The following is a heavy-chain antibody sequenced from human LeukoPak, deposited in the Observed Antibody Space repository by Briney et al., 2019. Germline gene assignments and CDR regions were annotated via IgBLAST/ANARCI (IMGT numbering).Heavy chain of an antibody. Sequence: GESLQISCQGSGYIFTSYWIGWVRQLPGKGLEWMGIIYPGDSDTRYSPSLQGQVTISADKSISTAYLQWSSLKASDTAMYYCARRAYYYDSSGSIGHWFDPWGQGTLVTVSS. CDR1: GYIFTSYW. J-gene: IGHJ5*02. CDR3: ARRAYYYDSSGSIGHWFDP. D-gene: IGHD3-22*01. CDR2: IYPGDSDT. V-gene: IGHV5-51*01.